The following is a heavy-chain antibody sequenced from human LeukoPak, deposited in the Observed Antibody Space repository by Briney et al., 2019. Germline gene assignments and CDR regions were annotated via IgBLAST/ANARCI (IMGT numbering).Heavy chain of an antibody. V-gene: IGHV1-46*01. CDR1: GYTFTNYY. CDR2: INPSGGST. J-gene: IGHJ4*02. D-gene: IGHD3-16*01. Sequence: ASVKVSCKTSGYTFTNYYMHWVRQAPGQGLEWMGIINPSGGSTNYARKFQGRVTMTRDTSTSTVYMEVSSLRSEDTAVYYCARKRGPNDYWGQGTLVTVSS. CDR3: ARKRGPNDY.